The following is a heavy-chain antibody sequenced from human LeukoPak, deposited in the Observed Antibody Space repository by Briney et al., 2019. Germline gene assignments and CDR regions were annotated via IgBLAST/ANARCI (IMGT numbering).Heavy chain of an antibody. Sequence: GGSLRLSCAASGFTLSSYAMSWVRQGPGKGLEWVSAISVSGNTYHADSVKGRFTISRDSSKNTLYLQMNSLRAEDTAVYYCAKIAPSSGHPLGFDYWGQGTLVTVSS. CDR1: GFTLSSYA. CDR3: AKIAPSSGHPLGFDY. D-gene: IGHD3-22*01. CDR2: ISVSGNT. V-gene: IGHV3-23*01. J-gene: IGHJ4*02.